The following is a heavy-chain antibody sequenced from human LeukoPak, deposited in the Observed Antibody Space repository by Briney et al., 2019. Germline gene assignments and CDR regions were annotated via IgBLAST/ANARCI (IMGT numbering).Heavy chain of an antibody. CDR3: ARDSAPDYSNYVPFDY. CDR2: IYTSGST. V-gene: IGHV4-4*07. D-gene: IGHD4-11*01. CDR1: GGSISSYY. Sequence: PSETLSLTCTVSGGSISSYYWSWIRQPAGKGLEWIGRIYTSGSTNYNPSLKSRVTMSVDTSKNQFSLKLSSVTAADTAVYYCARDSAPDYSNYVPFDYWGQGTLVTVSS. J-gene: IGHJ4*02.